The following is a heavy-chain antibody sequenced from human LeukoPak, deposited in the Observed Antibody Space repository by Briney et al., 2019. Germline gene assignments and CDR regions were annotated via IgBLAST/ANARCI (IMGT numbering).Heavy chain of an antibody. CDR2: INHSGST. D-gene: IGHD5-18*01. J-gene: IGHJ4*02. CDR3: ARGAAGYSYG. CDR1: GGSFSGYY. V-gene: IGHV4-34*01. Sequence: PSETLSLTCAVYGGSFSGYYWSWIRQPPGKGLEWIGEINHSGSTNYNPSLKSRVTISVDTSKNQFSLKLSSVTAADTAVYYCARGAAGYSYGWGQGTLVTVSS.